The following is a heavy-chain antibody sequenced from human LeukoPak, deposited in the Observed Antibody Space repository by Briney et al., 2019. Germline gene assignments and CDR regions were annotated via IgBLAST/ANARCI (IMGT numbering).Heavy chain of an antibody. V-gene: IGHV4-39*07. D-gene: IGHD6-19*01. CDR2: IYYSGST. J-gene: IGHJ5*02. CDR3: ARASSSGWPNWFDP. CDR1: GGSISSSSYY. Sequence: SGTLSLTCTVSGGSISSSSYYWGWIRQPPGKGLEWIGSIYYSGSTYYNPSLKSQVTTSVDTSNNQFSLKLSSVTAADTAVYYCARASSSGWPNWFDPCGQGTLVTASS.